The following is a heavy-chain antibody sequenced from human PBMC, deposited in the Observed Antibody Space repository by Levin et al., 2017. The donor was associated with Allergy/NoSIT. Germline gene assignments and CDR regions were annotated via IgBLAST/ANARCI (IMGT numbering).Heavy chain of an antibody. CDR2: VYYSGST. CDR1: GGSIGSSSYY. CDR3: ARHAYAIAHFQH. J-gene: IGHJ1*01. V-gene: IGHV4-39*01. D-gene: IGHD3-9*01. Sequence: SETLSLTCTVSGGSIGSSSYYWGWIRQPPGKGLEWIGSVYYSGSTYYNPSLTSLKSQVTVSVDTSKNQFSLRLTSVTAADTAVYYCARHAYAIAHFQHWGQGTLVIVSS.